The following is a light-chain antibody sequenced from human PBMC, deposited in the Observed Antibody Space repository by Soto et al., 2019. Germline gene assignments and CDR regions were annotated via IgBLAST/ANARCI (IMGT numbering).Light chain of an antibody. V-gene: IGLV2-14*01. CDR2: DVS. Sequence: QSALTQPASVSGSPGQSITISCTGTSSDVGGYNYVSWYQQHPGKAPKLMIYDVSNRPSGVSNRFSGSKSGNTASLTISGLQAEEEADYYCSSYTGSSTPLKFGGGTKVTVL. J-gene: IGLJ3*02. CDR1: SSDVGGYNY. CDR3: SSYTGSSTPLK.